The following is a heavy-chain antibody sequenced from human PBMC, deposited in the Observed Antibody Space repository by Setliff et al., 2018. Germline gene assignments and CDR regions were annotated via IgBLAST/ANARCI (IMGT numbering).Heavy chain of an antibody. D-gene: IGHD2-15*01. CDR1: GGTFSSYA. Sequence: ASVKVSCKASGGTFSSYAISWVRQAPGQGLEWMGGIIPILGIANYAQKFQGRVTITADKSTSTAYMELSSLRSEDTAVYYCARGYCSGGSCYEGSFDYWGQGTLVTVSS. V-gene: IGHV1-69*10. CDR2: IIPILGIA. J-gene: IGHJ4*02. CDR3: ARGYCSGGSCYEGSFDY.